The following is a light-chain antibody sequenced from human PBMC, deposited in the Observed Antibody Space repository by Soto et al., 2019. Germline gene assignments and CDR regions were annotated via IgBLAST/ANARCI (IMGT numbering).Light chain of an antibody. J-gene: IGLJ1*01. CDR2: DVS. Sequence: QSARTQPASVSGSPGQSITISCTGTSSNVGGYNYVSWYQKHPAKAPKLMIYDVSTRPSGVSNRFSGSKSGNTASLTISGLQAEDEADYYCSSYTSSSTYVFGTGTKVTVL. CDR1: SSNVGGYNY. V-gene: IGLV2-14*03. CDR3: SSYTSSSTYV.